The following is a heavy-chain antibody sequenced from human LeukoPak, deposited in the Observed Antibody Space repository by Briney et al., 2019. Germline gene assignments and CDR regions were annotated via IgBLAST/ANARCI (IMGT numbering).Heavy chain of an antibody. Sequence: QPGGSLRLSCAASGFTFSSYEMNWVRQAPGKGLEWVSYISSSGSIIYYADSMKGRFTISRDNAKNSLYLQMNSLRAEDTAVYYCARDGYNFFAFDIWGQGTMVTVSS. CDR1: GFTFSSYE. V-gene: IGHV3-48*03. J-gene: IGHJ3*02. CDR3: ARDGYNFFAFDI. CDR2: ISSSGSII. D-gene: IGHD5-24*01.